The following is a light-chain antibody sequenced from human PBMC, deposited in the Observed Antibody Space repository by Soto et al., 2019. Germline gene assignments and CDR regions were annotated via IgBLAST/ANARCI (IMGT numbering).Light chain of an antibody. CDR2: EVS. CDR1: SSDVGGYNY. CDR3: SSYSGTNYHYV. J-gene: IGLJ1*01. V-gene: IGLV2-8*01. Sequence: QSMLTQPPSASGSFGQSVTISCTGTSSDVGGYNYVSWYQQHPGKAPKLMIYEVSERPSGVPDRFSGSKSGNTASLTVSGLQADGEADYYCSSYSGTNYHYVFGTGTKVTVL.